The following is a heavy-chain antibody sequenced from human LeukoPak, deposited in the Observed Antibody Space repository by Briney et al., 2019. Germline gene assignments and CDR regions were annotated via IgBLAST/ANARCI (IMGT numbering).Heavy chain of an antibody. Sequence: GASVKVSCKASGYTFTSHDINWVRQATGQGLEWMGWMNPNSGNTGYAQKFQGRVTMTRNTSISTAYMELSSLRSEDTAVYYCARGRHSSGWYYHNYWGQGTLVTVSS. CDR3: ARGRHSSGWYYHNY. V-gene: IGHV1-8*01. D-gene: IGHD6-19*01. CDR2: MNPNSGNT. CDR1: GYTFTSHD. J-gene: IGHJ4*02.